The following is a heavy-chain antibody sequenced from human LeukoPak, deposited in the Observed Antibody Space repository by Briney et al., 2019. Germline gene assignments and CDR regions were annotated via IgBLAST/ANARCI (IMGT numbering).Heavy chain of an antibody. D-gene: IGHD3-16*02. CDR2: IYYSGSI. V-gene: IGHV4-39*01. CDR1: GGSISSSSYY. Sequence: PSETLSLTCIVSGGSISSSSYYWGWIRQPPGKGLEWIGSIYYSGSIYYNPSLKSRVTISVDTSKNQFSLKLSSVTAADTAVYYCARVSLGCRDYVWGSYRQASHDVCWEAGFDYWGQGTLVTVSS. CDR3: ARVSLGCRDYVWGSYRQASHDVCWEAGFDY. J-gene: IGHJ4*02.